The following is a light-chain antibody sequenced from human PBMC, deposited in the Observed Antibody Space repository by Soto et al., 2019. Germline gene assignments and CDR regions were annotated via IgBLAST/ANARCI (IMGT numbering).Light chain of an antibody. V-gene: IGKV4-1*01. CDR3: QQYYSSLT. Sequence: DIVMTQSPVSLSVSLGERATINCKSSQTVFHSSYNKDFLAWYQQKPGQPPKLLFYWASTRASGVPARFSGGGSGTDFSLTISSPQAEDVAVYYCQQYYSSLTFGQGTKLEIK. CDR2: WAS. J-gene: IGKJ2*01. CDR1: QTVFHSSYNKDF.